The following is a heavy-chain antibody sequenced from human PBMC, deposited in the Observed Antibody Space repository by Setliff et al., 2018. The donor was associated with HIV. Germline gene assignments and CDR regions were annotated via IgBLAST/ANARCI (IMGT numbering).Heavy chain of an antibody. J-gene: IGHJ3*02. CDR3: TRAFPPMIPAAFDI. V-gene: IGHV1-46*01. Sequence: ASVKVSCKASGFSFSRHYMHWVRQAPGEGIEWVAMINPSDGIPSYAQKFQDRVVVTRDTSRSIVYMELSSLLSEDTAVYFCTRAFPPMIPAAFDIWGLGTLVTVSS. D-gene: IGHD3-16*01. CDR2: INPSDGIP. CDR1: GFSFSRHY.